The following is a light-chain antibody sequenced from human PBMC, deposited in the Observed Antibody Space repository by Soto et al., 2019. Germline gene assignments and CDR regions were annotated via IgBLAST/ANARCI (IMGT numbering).Light chain of an antibody. Sequence: QSALTQPASVSGSPGQSITISCTGTSSDVGSYNLVSWYQQHPGKAPKLMIYEGSKRPSGVSNRFSGSKSGNTASLTISGFQAEDEADYYCCSYAGSSTPVVFGGGTQLTVL. CDR3: CSYAGSSTPVV. CDR1: SSDVGSYNL. J-gene: IGLJ2*01. V-gene: IGLV2-23*01. CDR2: EGS.